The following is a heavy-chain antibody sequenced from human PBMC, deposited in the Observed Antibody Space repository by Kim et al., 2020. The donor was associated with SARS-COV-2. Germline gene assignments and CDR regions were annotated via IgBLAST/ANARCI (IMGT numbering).Heavy chain of an antibody. Sequence: SVKVSCKASGGTFSSYAISWVRQAPGQGLEWMGRIIPILGIANYAQKFQGRVTITADKSTSTAYMELSSLRSEDTAVYYCAREDIVVVPAAHFDYWGQGTLVTVSS. CDR2: IIPILGIA. CDR3: AREDIVVVPAAHFDY. V-gene: IGHV1-69*04. CDR1: GGTFSSYA. D-gene: IGHD2-2*01. J-gene: IGHJ4*02.